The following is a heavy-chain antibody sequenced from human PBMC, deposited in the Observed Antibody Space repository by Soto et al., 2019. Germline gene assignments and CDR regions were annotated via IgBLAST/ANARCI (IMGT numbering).Heavy chain of an antibody. J-gene: IGHJ3*02. Sequence: QVQLQESGPGLVKPSQTLSLTCTVSGGSISSGGYYWSWIRQHPGKGLEWIGYIYYSGSTYYNPSLKTRVTISVDTSKNQFSLKLSAVTAADTAVYYCAREEWEQLQGDAFDIWGQGTMVTVSS. D-gene: IGHD1-26*01. CDR3: AREEWEQLQGDAFDI. CDR1: GGSISSGGYY. V-gene: IGHV4-31*03. CDR2: IYYSGST.